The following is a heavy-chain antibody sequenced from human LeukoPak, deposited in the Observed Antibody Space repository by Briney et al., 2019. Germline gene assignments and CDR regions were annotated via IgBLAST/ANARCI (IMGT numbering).Heavy chain of an antibody. CDR1: GDSISSTNW. J-gene: IGHJ4*02. Sequence: SETLSLTCTVSGDSISSTNWWSWVRQPPGKGLEWIGEIYHSGSTNYNPSLKSRVATSVDKSRNQFSLKLNSVTAADTAVYYCASRQGYYYDTSGYFNYWGQGTLVTVSS. CDR2: IYHSGST. V-gene: IGHV4-4*02. CDR3: ASRQGYYYDTSGYFNY. D-gene: IGHD3-22*01.